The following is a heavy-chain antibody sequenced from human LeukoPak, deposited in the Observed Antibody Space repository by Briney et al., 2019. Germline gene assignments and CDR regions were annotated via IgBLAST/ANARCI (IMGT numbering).Heavy chain of an antibody. J-gene: IGHJ4*02. CDR3: ATYYYDSSGYYGY. Sequence: SVKVSCKASGGSFSSYIISWVRQAPGQGLEWMGGVNPIFGTAHYAQKFQGRVTITADKSTSTAYMELSSLRSEDTAVYYCATYYYDSSGYYGYWGQGTLVTVSS. D-gene: IGHD3-22*01. CDR1: GGSFSSYI. CDR2: VNPIFGTA. V-gene: IGHV1-69*06.